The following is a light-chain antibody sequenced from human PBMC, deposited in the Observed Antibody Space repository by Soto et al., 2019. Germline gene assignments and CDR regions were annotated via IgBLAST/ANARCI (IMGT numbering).Light chain of an antibody. Sequence: ATQMTQSPSSLSASVLYMITITFRASRDIGSDLSWYQQKPGKAPTLLIYAASNLQSGVPSRFRGSRSGTEFTLTVSSLQPEDFATYYCLKDHDDSWKFGQGTKVDIK. CDR1: RDIGSD. CDR2: AAS. CDR3: LKDHDDSWK. J-gene: IGKJ1*01. V-gene: IGKV1-6*01.